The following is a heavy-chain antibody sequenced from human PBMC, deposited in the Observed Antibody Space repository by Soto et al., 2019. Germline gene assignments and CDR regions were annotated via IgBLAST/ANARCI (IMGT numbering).Heavy chain of an antibody. CDR2: ISYDGSNK. J-gene: IGHJ4*02. Sequence: GGSLRLSCAASGFTFSSYGMHWVRQAPGKGLEWVAVISYDGSNKYYADSVKGRFTISRDNSKNTRYLQMNSLRAEDTAVYYCAGSGSMAPGGYFDYWGQGTLVTVSS. CDR1: GFTFSSYG. CDR3: AGSGSMAPGGYFDY. V-gene: IGHV3-30*03. D-gene: IGHD2-15*01.